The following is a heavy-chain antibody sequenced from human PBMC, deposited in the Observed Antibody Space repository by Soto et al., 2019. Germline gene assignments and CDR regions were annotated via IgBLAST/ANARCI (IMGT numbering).Heavy chain of an antibody. CDR2: IVPMFGTA. D-gene: IGHD3-3*01. V-gene: IGHV1-69*12. Sequence: QVQLVQSGAEVKKPGSSVNVSCKTSGGTFGNSAVTWVRQAPGQGLEWLGGIVPMFGTANYAQKFQGRVTSTADAPMITAYMQLNSLKTDDTAVYYCARQGDPQSTLWSVPLGGGRFDPWGQGTLVTVSS. CDR3: ARQGDPQSTLWSVPLGGGRFDP. J-gene: IGHJ5*02. CDR1: GGTFGNSA.